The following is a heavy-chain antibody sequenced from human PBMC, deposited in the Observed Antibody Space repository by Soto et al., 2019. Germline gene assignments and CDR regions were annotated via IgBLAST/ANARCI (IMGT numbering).Heavy chain of an antibody. V-gene: IGHV3-30-3*01. CDR2: ISYDGSNK. J-gene: IGHJ3*02. CDR1: GFTFSSYA. D-gene: IGHD4-17*01. Sequence: LRLSCAASGFTFSSYAMHWVRQAPGKGLEWVAVISYDGSNKYYADSVKGRFTISRDNSKNTLYLQMNSLRAEDTAVYYCARELTTVVTPTYAFDIWGQGTMVTVS. CDR3: ARELTTVVTPTYAFDI.